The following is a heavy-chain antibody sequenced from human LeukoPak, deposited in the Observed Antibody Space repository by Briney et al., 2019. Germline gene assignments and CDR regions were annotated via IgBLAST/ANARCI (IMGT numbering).Heavy chain of an antibody. D-gene: IGHD1-14*01. V-gene: IGHV1-18*01. CDR2: ISAYNGHT. J-gene: IGHJ4*02. CDR1: GYTFSNYG. CDR3: ARSLTVYDSFDY. Sequence: ASVKVSCKASGYTFSNYGISWVRQAPGQGLEWMGWISAYNGHTTYSQKVQGRVTMTTDTSRTTASMELGSLRSEDTAVYYCARSLTVYDSFDYWGQGTLVTVSS.